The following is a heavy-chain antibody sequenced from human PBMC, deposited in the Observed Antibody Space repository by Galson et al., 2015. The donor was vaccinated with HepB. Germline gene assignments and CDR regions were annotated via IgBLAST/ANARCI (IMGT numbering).Heavy chain of an antibody. CDR1: GFTVSSNY. CDR2: IYSGGST. Sequence: SLRLSCAASGFTVSSNYMSWVGQAPGMGLEWVSVIYSGGSTYYADSVKGRFTISRDNSKNTLFLQMNSLRAEDTAVYYCARDGCSSSWYVRYFDLWGRGTLVTVSS. V-gene: IGHV3-66*01. J-gene: IGHJ2*01. CDR3: ARDGCSSSWYVRYFDL. D-gene: IGHD6-13*01.